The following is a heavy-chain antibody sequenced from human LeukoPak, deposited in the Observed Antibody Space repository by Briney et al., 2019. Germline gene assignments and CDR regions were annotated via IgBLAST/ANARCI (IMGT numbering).Heavy chain of an antibody. D-gene: IGHD2/OR15-2a*01. CDR1: GGSISSGSYY. Sequence: SETLSLTCTVSGGSISSGSYYWSWIRQPAGKGLEWIGRIYTSGSTNYNPSLKSRVTISVDTSKNQFSLKLSSATAADTAVYYCARGSTYYFDYWGQGTLVTVSS. CDR3: ARGSTYYFDY. V-gene: IGHV4-61*02. J-gene: IGHJ4*02. CDR2: IYTSGST.